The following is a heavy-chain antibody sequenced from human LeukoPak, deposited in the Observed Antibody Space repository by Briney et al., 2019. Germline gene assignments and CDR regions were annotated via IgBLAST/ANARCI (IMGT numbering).Heavy chain of an antibody. Sequence: PGGSLRLSCAASGFTFSSYAMSWVRQAPGKGLEWVSAISGSGGSTYYADSVKGRFTISRDNSKNTLYLQMNSLRAEDTAVYYCAKDWGSYWRTGAYFDYWGQGTLVTVSS. D-gene: IGHD1-26*01. CDR3: AKDWGSYWRTGAYFDY. CDR1: GFTFSSYA. J-gene: IGHJ4*02. V-gene: IGHV3-23*01. CDR2: ISGSGGST.